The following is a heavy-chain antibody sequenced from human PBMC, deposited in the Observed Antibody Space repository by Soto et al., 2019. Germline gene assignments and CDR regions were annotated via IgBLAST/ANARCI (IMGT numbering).Heavy chain of an antibody. CDR1: GFSVTNNY. J-gene: IGHJ4*02. CDR3: ARGRGSTGYLGREHYFDY. D-gene: IGHD2-2*01. Sequence: EVQVVESGGGLVQPGGSLRLSCAASGFSVTNNYMNWVRQAPGKGLVWVSIIDIGGNTYYAVSVKDRFTISRDNSRDTLYLHMDSLRAEDTAVYYCARGRGSTGYLGREHYFDYWGQGTLVTVSP. CDR2: IDIGGNT. V-gene: IGHV3-66*01.